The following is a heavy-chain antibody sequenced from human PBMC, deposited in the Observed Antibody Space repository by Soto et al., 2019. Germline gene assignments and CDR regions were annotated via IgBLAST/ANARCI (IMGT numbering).Heavy chain of an antibody. CDR3: ARVSWSWSPRSALDY. CDR2: INAGNGNT. D-gene: IGHD6-25*01. Sequence: QVQLVQSGAEVKKPGASVKVSCKASGYTFTSYAMHWVRQAPGQRLEWMGWINAGNGNTKYSQKFQGRVTITRDTSASTAYMELSSLRSEDTAVYYCARVSWSWSPRSALDYWGQGTLVTVSS. J-gene: IGHJ4*02. V-gene: IGHV1-3*01. CDR1: GYTFTSYA.